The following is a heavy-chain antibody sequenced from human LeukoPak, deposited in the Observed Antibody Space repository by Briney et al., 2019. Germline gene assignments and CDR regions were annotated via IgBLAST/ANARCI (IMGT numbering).Heavy chain of an antibody. CDR1: GFTFSSYA. V-gene: IGHV3-30*04. CDR3: ARDSFRGGDSLDY. J-gene: IGHJ4*02. CDR2: ISYDGSNK. D-gene: IGHD4-17*01. Sequence: SGGSLRLSCAASGFTFSSYAMHWVRQAPGKGLEWVAVISYDGSNKYYADSVKGRFTISRDNSKNTLYLQMNSLRAEDTAVYYCARDSFRGGDSLDYWGQGTLVTVSS.